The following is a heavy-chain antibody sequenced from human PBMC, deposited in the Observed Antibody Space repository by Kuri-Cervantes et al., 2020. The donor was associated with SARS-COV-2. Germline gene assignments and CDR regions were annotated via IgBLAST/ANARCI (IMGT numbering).Heavy chain of an antibody. J-gene: IGHJ4*02. CDR3: AKQGTTVTAKYDY. V-gene: IGHV3-23*01. Sequence: GESLKISCAASGFTFSGYAMSWVRQAPGKGLEWVSAISGSGGSTYYADSVKGRFTISRDNSKNTLYLQMNSLRAEDTAVYYCAKQGTTVTAKYDYWGQGTLVTVSS. CDR2: ISGSGGST. D-gene: IGHD4-17*01. CDR1: GFTFSGYA.